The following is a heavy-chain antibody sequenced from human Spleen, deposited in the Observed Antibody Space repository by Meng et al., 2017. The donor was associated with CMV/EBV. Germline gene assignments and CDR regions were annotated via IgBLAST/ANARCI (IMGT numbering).Heavy chain of an antibody. CDR1: GCSISSSSYY. V-gene: IGHV4-39*07. CDR3: ARVAHLTTYDSSGYPDY. J-gene: IGHJ4*02. Sequence: SETLSLTCTVSGCSISSSSYYWGWIRQPPGKGLVWIGSIYHSGSTYYNPSLKSRVTISVDTSKNQFSLKLSSVTAADTAVYYCARVAHLTTYDSSGYPDYWGQGTLVTVSS. D-gene: IGHD3-22*01. CDR2: IYHSGST.